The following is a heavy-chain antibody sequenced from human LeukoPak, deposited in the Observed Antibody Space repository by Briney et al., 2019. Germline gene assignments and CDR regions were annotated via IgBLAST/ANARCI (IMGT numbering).Heavy chain of an antibody. CDR1: GFTFSSYA. V-gene: IGHV3-30-3*01. CDR3: AARGYSYGYYFDY. Sequence: GGSLRLSCAASGFTFSSYAMHWVRQAPGKGLEWVAVISYDGSNKHYADSVKGRFTISRDNSKNTLYLQMNSLRAEDTAVYYCAARGYSYGYYFDYWGQGTLVTVSS. CDR2: ISYDGSNK. D-gene: IGHD5-18*01. J-gene: IGHJ4*02.